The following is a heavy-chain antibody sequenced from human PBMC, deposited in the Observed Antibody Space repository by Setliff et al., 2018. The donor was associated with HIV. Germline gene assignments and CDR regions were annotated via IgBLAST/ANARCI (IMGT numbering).Heavy chain of an antibody. D-gene: IGHD3-22*01. CDR3: ANRLYYYDSSGSLREEGFDP. J-gene: IGHJ6*02. CDR2: ISHSGNT. Sequence: PSETLSLTCTVSGGSVTNTKSYWGWIRQPPGKGLEWIASISHSGNTYYNPSLNSRVTISLDTSKNQFSLKLTSVTAADTAVYYCANRLYYYDSSGSLREEGFDPWGQGTTVTVSS. CDR1: GGSVTNTKSY. V-gene: IGHV4-39*01.